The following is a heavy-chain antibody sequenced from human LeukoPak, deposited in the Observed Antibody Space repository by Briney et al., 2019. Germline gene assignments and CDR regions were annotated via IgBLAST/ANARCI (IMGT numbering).Heavy chain of an antibody. J-gene: IGHJ4*02. D-gene: IGHD3-9*01. CDR3: AKDLYDILTGAGVFDY. CDR2: ISGSGGST. Sequence: SGGSLRLSCAASGFTFSSYAMSRVRQAPGKGLEWVSAISGSGGSTYYADSVKGRFTISRDNSKNTLYLQMNSLRAEDTAVYYCAKDLYDILTGAGVFDYWGQGTLVTVSS. CDR1: GFTFSSYA. V-gene: IGHV3-23*01.